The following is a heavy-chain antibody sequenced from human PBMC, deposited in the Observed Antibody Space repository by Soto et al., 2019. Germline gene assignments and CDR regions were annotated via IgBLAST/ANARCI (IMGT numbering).Heavy chain of an antibody. CDR3: ARSPSNQYSSSFSSYMDV. J-gene: IGHJ6*03. V-gene: IGHV1-69*02. CDR1: GGTFSSYT. CDR2: IIPILGIA. Sequence: EASVKVSCKASGGTFSSYTISWVRQAPGQGLEWMGRIIPILGIANYAQKFQGRVTITADKSTSTAYMELSSLRSEDTAVYYCARSPSNQYSSSFSSYMDVWGKGTTVTVSS. D-gene: IGHD6-13*01.